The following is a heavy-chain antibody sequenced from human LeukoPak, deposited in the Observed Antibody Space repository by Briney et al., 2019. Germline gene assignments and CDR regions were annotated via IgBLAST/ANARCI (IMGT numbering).Heavy chain of an antibody. V-gene: IGHV3-9*01. CDR3: AKDALQDYDSTGYFYAFDI. Sequence: GRSLRLSCAASGFTFDDYAMHWVRHAPGKGLEWVSGISWNSGSIAYADSVKGRFTISRDNAKNSLYLQMNSLRAADTALYYCAKDALQDYDSTGYFYAFDIWGQGTLVTVSS. CDR2: ISWNSGSI. D-gene: IGHD3-22*01. CDR1: GFTFDDYA. J-gene: IGHJ3*02.